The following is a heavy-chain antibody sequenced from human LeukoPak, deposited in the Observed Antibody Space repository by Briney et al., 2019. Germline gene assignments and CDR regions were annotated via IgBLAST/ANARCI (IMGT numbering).Heavy chain of an antibody. CDR3: TKDRLTARSYYQDY. J-gene: IGHJ4*02. CDR2: ISGSGGST. Sequence: PGGSLRLSCAASGFTFTSDGMSWVRQAPGKGLEWVSAISGSGGSTYHADSVKGRFTISRDNSKNTLYLQVNNLRAEDTAVYYCTKDRLTARSYYQDYWGQGTLVTVSS. V-gene: IGHV3-23*01. D-gene: IGHD3-22*01. CDR1: GFTFTSDG.